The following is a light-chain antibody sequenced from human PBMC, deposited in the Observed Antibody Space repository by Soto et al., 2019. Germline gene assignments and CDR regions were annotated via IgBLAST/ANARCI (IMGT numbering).Light chain of an antibody. J-gene: IGKJ5*01. Sequence: ERVMTQSPATLSVAPGERATLSCRASQSVSSNLAWYQQKPGQAPRLLIYGASTRATGIPARFSGSGSGTDFTLTISRLEPEDFAVYYCQQRQSWPITFGQGTRLEIK. CDR1: QSVSSN. V-gene: IGKV3-15*01. CDR2: GAS. CDR3: QQRQSWPIT.